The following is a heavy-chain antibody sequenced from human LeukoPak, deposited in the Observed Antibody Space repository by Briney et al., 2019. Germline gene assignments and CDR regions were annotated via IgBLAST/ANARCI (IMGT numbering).Heavy chain of an antibody. CDR2: IYYSGST. CDR3: ARETVDSSGIDY. Sequence: SETLSLTCTVSGGSISSSSYYWGWIRQPPGKGLEWIGSIYYSGSTYYNPSLKSRVTISVDTSKNQFSLKLSSVTAADTAVYYCARETVDSSGIDYWGQGTLVTVSS. V-gene: IGHV4-39*07. J-gene: IGHJ4*02. CDR1: GGSISSSSYY. D-gene: IGHD3-22*01.